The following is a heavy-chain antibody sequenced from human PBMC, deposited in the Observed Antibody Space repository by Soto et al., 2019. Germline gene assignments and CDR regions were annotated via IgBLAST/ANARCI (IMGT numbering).Heavy chain of an antibody. V-gene: IGHV1-69*01. CDR2: IIPIFGTA. J-gene: IGHJ4*02. CDR3: ASTTGRYDYGSGSTYYFDY. Sequence: QVQLVQSGAEVKKPGSSVKVSCKASGGTFSSYAISWVRQAPGQGLEWMGGIIPIFGTANYAQKFQGRVTITADESTGTAYMELSSLRSEDTAVYYCASTTGRYDYGSGSTYYFDYWGQVTLVTVSS. D-gene: IGHD3-10*01. CDR1: GGTFSSYA.